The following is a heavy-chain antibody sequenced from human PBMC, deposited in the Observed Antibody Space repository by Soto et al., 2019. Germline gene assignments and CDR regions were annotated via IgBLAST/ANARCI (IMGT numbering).Heavy chain of an antibody. V-gene: IGHV3-7*01. CDR2: IKQDGSEK. Sequence: EVLLVESGGGLVQPGGSLRLSCAASGFTFSSYWMSWVRQAPGKGLEWVANIKQDGSEKYYVDSVKGRFTISRDNAKNSLYLQMSSLRADDTAVYYCARDQGDYYDSSGYSDYWGQGTLVTVSS. CDR1: GFTFSSYW. J-gene: IGHJ4*02. CDR3: ARDQGDYYDSSGYSDY. D-gene: IGHD3-22*01.